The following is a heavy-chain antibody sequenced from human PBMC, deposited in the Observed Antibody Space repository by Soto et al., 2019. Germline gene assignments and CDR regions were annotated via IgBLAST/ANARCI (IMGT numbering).Heavy chain of an antibody. J-gene: IGHJ4*02. D-gene: IGHD3-22*01. Sequence: EVQLVESGGGLVQPGGSLRLSCAASGFTFSSYSMNWVRQAPGKGLEWVSAISGSGGSTYYADSVKGRFTISRDNSKNTLYLQMNSLRAEDTAVYYCAKDLIYYDSSGNLDYWGQGTLVTVSS. CDR1: GFTFSSYS. CDR3: AKDLIYYDSSGNLDY. V-gene: IGHV3-23*04. CDR2: ISGSGGST.